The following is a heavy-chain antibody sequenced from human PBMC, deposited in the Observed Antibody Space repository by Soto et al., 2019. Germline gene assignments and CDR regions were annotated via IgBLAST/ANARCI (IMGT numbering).Heavy chain of an antibody. CDR3: ARLRYYDSSGYRSFYYYGMDV. J-gene: IGHJ6*02. CDR1: GYTFPSYA. D-gene: IGHD3-22*01. Sequence: ASVTVSCKASGYTFPSYAMHWVRQAPGQRLERKGWINAGNGNTKYSQKFQGRVTITRDTSASTAYMELSSLRSEDTAVYYCARLRYYDSSGYRSFYYYGMDVWGQGTTVTVSS. CDR2: INAGNGNT. V-gene: IGHV1-3*01.